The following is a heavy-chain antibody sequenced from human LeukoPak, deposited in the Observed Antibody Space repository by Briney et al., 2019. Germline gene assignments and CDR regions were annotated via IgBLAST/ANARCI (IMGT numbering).Heavy chain of an antibody. Sequence: GGSLRLSCAASGFTFSSYAMSWVRQAPGKGLEWVSAISGSGGSTYYADSVKGRFTISRDNSKNTLYLQMNSLRAEDTAVYYCARCPLGYGDSYFDYWGQGTLVTVSS. J-gene: IGHJ4*02. CDR1: GFTFSSYA. D-gene: IGHD4-17*01. CDR2: ISGSGGST. V-gene: IGHV3-23*01. CDR3: ARCPLGYGDSYFDY.